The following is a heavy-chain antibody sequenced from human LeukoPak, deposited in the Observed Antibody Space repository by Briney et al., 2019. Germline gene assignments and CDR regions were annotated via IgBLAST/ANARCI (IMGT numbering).Heavy chain of an antibody. CDR1: GFTFSSYG. CDR3: AKDGPPYCGGDCYLDY. Sequence: GGSLRLSCAASGFTFSSYGMHWVRQAPGKGLEWVAVISYDGSNKYYADSVKGRFTISRDNSKNTLYLQMNSLRAEDTAVYYCAKDGPPYCGGDCYLDYWGQGTLVTVSS. CDR2: ISYDGSNK. J-gene: IGHJ4*02. V-gene: IGHV3-30*18. D-gene: IGHD2-21*02.